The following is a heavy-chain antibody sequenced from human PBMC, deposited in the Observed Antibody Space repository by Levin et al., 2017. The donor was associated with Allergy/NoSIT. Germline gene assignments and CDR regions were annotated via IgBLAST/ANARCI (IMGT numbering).Heavy chain of an antibody. CDR3: TGKYSGGWYGPHDY. D-gene: IGHD6-19*01. CDR2: IKSQTDGETT. J-gene: IGHJ4*02. CDR1: GFPFSNAW. V-gene: IGHV3-15*01. Sequence: GGSLRLSCAASGFPFSNAWMSWVRQAPGKGLEWVGRIKSQTDGETTDYAAPVTGRFTMSRDDSKNTLYLQMNSLKTEDTALYYCTGKYSGGWYGPHDYWGQGTVVTVSS.